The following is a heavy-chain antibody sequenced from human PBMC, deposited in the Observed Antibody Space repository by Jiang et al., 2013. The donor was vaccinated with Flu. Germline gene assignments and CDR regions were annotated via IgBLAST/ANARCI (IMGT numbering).Heavy chain of an antibody. Sequence: SGAEVKKPGASVKVSCEASRYTFIDYYIHWVRQAPGQGLEWMGWINPTSGRTNYAQKFQGRVTMTSDTTISTAYMELSRLRSDDTAMYYCARDQGYGGNSGRLSYWGQGTLVTVSS. CDR2: INPTSGRT. CDR1: RYTFIDYY. D-gene: IGHD4-23*01. CDR3: ARDQGYGGNSGRLSY. J-gene: IGHJ4*02. V-gene: IGHV1-2*02.